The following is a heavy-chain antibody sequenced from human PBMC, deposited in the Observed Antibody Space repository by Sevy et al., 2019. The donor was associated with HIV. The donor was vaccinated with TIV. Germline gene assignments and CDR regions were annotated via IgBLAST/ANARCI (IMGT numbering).Heavy chain of an antibody. Sequence: GGSLRLSCVASGFTFSYAWMNWVRQAPGRGLEWVGRIQSTADGGTIDCAAPVKGRFTISRDDSKNTLYLQMNSLKTEDTAVYYCATDPIILLLVTDGVAVWGQGTTVTVSS. V-gene: IGHV3-15*01. J-gene: IGHJ6*02. D-gene: IGHD2-8*02. CDR1: GFTFSYAW. CDR3: ATDPIILLLVTDGVAV. CDR2: IQSTADGGTI.